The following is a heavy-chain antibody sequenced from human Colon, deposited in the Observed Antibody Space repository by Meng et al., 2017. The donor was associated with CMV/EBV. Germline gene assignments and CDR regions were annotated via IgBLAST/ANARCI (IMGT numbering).Heavy chain of an antibody. Sequence: SLKISCASSGFIFDDYTMYWVRQAPGKGLEWVSRISWNSVYIAYADSVKGRFTISRDNEKDSLYLHMNSLGPEDTAFYYCAKLPGTETFFDFWGQGTLVTVSS. J-gene: IGHJ4*02. D-gene: IGHD2/OR15-2a*01. CDR2: ISWNSVYI. CDR1: GFIFDDYT. CDR3: AKLPGTETFFDF. V-gene: IGHV3-9*01.